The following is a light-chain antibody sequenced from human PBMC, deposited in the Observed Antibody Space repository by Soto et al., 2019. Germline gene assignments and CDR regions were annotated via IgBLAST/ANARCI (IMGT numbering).Light chain of an antibody. CDR2: GAS. J-gene: IGKJ4*01. CDR1: QRVGGG. Sequence: IQLTQSPSTLSASVGYRVTITCRASQRVGGGLAWYQQKPGKAPKILIYGASSLEYGVPSRFSGGGSGAEFTLTIGGLQPDDFATYYCLQYITYPFTFGGGTKVDNK. CDR3: LQYITYPFT. V-gene: IGKV1-5*03.